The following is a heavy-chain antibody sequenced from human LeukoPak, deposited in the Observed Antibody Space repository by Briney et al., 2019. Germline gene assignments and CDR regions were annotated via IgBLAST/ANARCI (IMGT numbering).Heavy chain of an antibody. CDR3: AGGVSVVPAARTDY. J-gene: IGHJ4*02. V-gene: IGHV1-18*01. CDR1: GYTFTSYD. Sequence: ASVKVSCKASGYTFTSYDINWLRQAPGQGLEWMGWISAYNGNTNYAQKLQGRVTMTTDTSTSTAYMELRSLRSDDTAVYYCAGGVSVVPAARTDYWGQGTLVTVSS. D-gene: IGHD2-2*01. CDR2: ISAYNGNT.